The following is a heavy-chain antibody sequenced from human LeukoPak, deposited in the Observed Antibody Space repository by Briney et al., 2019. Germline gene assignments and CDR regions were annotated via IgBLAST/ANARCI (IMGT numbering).Heavy chain of an antibody. CDR2: VNRVGNT. CDR3: ARERVVSNFNWFDP. CDR1: GASFSGYS. J-gene: IGHJ5*02. V-gene: IGHV4-34*01. Sequence: PSETLSLTCAVHGASFSGYSWSWVRQPPGKGLEWIGEVNRVGNTIYNPSLKSRVTISIDTSTTQFSLTLTSATVADTAIYFCARERVVSNFNWFDPWGQGTLVTVSS. D-gene: IGHD1-1*01.